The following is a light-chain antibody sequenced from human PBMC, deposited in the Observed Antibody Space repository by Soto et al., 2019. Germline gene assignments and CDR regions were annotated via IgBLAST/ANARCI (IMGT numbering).Light chain of an antibody. Sequence: EVVLTHSPGALSLSLGERATLSCSASRSVKSSYLAWYRQKPGQTPGLLIYDASTRATGIPDRFSGSGSGTDFTLTISGLEPEDFAVYSCQQYASSPQTFGQGTKVDIK. CDR2: DAS. J-gene: IGKJ1*01. V-gene: IGKV3-20*01. CDR3: QQYASSPQT. CDR1: RSVKSSY.